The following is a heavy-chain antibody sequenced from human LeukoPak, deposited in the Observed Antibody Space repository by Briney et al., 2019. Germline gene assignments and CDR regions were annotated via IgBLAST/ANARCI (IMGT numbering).Heavy chain of an antibody. Sequence: PSETLSLTCTVSGGSISSSSYYLGWIRQPPGKGLEWIGSIYYSGSTYYNPSLKSRVTISVDTSKNQFSLKLSSVTAADTAVYYCARPNMITFGGVIVHPIDYWGQGTLVTVSS. D-gene: IGHD3-16*02. CDR2: IYYSGST. CDR1: GGSISSSSYY. CDR3: ARPNMITFGGVIVHPIDY. J-gene: IGHJ4*02. V-gene: IGHV4-39*01.